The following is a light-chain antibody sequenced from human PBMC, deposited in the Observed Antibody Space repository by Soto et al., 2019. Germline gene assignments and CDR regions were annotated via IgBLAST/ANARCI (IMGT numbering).Light chain of an antibody. CDR1: SSDVGGYNY. CDR3: RSYTSRSLG. CDR2: EVS. Sequence: QSALTQPASVSGSPGQSITISCTGTSSDVGGYNYVSWYQQHPGKAPKLMIYEVSNRPSGVSNRFSGSKSGNTASLTISGLQAEDQADYYCRSYTSRSLGFGGGTKLTVL. J-gene: IGLJ2*01. V-gene: IGLV2-14*01.